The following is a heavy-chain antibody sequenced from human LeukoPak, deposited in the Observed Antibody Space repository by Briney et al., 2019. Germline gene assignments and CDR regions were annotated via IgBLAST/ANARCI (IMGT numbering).Heavy chain of an antibody. CDR3: ARGSRTDYYDSSGYYLWYFDP. CDR2: INPNSGGT. CDR1: GYTFTGYY. D-gene: IGHD3-22*01. V-gene: IGHV1-2*02. J-gene: IGHJ2*01. Sequence: GASVKVSCKASGYTFTGYYMHWVRQAPAQGIEWMGWINPNSGGTNYEHKFQGRVTMTRDTSISTAYMQLSSLRSDDTAVYYRARGSRTDYYDSSGYYLWYFDPWGRGTQVTVS.